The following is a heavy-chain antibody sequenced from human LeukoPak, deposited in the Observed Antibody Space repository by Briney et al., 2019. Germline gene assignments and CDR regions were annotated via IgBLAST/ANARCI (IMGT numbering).Heavy chain of an antibody. D-gene: IGHD3-9*01. Sequence: SVKVSCKASGGTFSSYAISWVRQAPGQGLEWVGGIIPIFGTANYAQKFQGRVTITADESTSTAYMELSSLRSEDTAVYYCARLIEVGGYFDWLPHDYWGQGTLVTVSS. V-gene: IGHV1-69*01. CDR2: IIPIFGTA. J-gene: IGHJ4*02. CDR1: GGTFSSYA. CDR3: ARLIEVGGYFDWLPHDY.